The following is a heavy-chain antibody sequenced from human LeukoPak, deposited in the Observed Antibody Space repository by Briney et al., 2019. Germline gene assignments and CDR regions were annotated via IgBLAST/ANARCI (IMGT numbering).Heavy chain of an antibody. J-gene: IGHJ1*01. Sequence: ASVKVSCKASGYTFTGYYMHWVRQAPGQGLEWMGWINPNSGGTNYAQKFQGRVTMTRDTSISTAYMELSRLRSDDTAVYYCARVRIAMAGTEYFQHWGQGTLVTVSS. CDR1: GYTFTGYY. V-gene: IGHV1-2*02. D-gene: IGHD6-19*01. CDR3: ARVRIAMAGTEYFQH. CDR2: INPNSGGT.